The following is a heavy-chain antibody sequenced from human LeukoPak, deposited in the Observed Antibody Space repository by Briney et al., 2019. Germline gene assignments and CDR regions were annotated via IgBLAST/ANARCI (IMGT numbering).Heavy chain of an antibody. CDR2: INHSGST. J-gene: IGHJ5*02. V-gene: IGHV4-34*01. CDR1: GGSFSGYY. Sequence: PSETLSLTCAVYGGSFSGYYWSWIRQPPGKGLEWIGEINHSGSTNYNPSLKSRVTISVDTSKNQFSLKLSSVTAADTAVYYCAKDSSIGSYSAWFDPWGQGTLVTVSS. D-gene: IGHD3-22*01. CDR3: AKDSSIGSYSAWFDP.